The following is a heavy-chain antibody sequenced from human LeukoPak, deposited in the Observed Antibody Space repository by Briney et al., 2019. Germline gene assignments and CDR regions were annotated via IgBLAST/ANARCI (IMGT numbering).Heavy chain of an antibody. V-gene: IGHV1-3*01. Sequence: ASVKVSCKASGYTFTSYAMHWVRQAPGQRLEGMGWINAGNGNTKYSQKFQGRVTITRDTSASTAYMELSSLRSEDTAVYYCARLGLLWFGELLGFDYWGQGTLVTVSS. CDR1: GYTFTSYA. CDR3: ARLGLLWFGELLGFDY. D-gene: IGHD3-10*01. J-gene: IGHJ4*02. CDR2: INAGNGNT.